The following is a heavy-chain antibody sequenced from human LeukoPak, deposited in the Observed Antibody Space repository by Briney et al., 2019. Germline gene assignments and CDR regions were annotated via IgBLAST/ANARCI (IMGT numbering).Heavy chain of an antibody. CDR3: ASVPGPADY. Sequence: SETLSLTCTVSGDSFSSYYWSWSRQPAGKGLEWIGRIYFSGNTDYNPSLKNRVTISVDKSKNQFSLRLNSVTAADTAVYYCASVPGPADYWGQGTLVTVSS. CDR1: GDSFSSYY. CDR2: IYFSGNT. V-gene: IGHV4-4*07. J-gene: IGHJ4*02.